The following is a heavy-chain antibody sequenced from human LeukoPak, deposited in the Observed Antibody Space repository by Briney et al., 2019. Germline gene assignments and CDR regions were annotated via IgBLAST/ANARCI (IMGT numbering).Heavy chain of an antibody. D-gene: IGHD3-22*01. CDR2: INWNGVST. V-gene: IGHV3-20*04. CDR1: GFTFDDYG. CDR3: AKVRGYYDSNGYVVGGMAQGCDY. J-gene: IGHJ4*02. Sequence: GGSLRLSCAASGFTFDDYGMTGVRQAPGGGLEWVCGINWNGVSTGYAASVKGRFTISRDNAKNSLYLHMNSLRAEDTALYYCAKVRGYYDSNGYVVGGMAQGCDYWGRGTLVTVSS.